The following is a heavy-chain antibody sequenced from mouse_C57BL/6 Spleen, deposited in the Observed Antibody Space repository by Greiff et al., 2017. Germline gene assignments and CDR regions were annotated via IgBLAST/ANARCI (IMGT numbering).Heavy chain of an antibody. D-gene: IGHD2-3*01. CDR2: INYDGSST. V-gene: IGHV5-16*01. J-gene: IGHJ4*01. CDR3: AKCCFKGYSYYAMDY. Sequence: EVNLVESEGGLVQPGSSMKLSCTASGFTFSDYYMAWVRQVPEQGLEWVANINYDGSSTYYLDSLKSRFIISRDNAKNILYLQMSSLKSGDTSEYYCAKCCFKGYSYYAMDYWGQGTSVTVSS. CDR1: GFTFSDYY.